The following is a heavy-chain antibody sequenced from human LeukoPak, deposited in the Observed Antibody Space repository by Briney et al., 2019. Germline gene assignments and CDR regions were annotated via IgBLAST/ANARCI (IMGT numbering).Heavy chain of an antibody. V-gene: IGHV1-69-2*01. Sequence: ASVKVSCKASGYTFTDYFMHWVRQAPGKGLEWVGRVDPADGETIYAEKFQGRVTITADTSTDTAFMELNSLRSEDTAFYFCAPARHYQRFESWGQGTLVIVSS. CDR3: APARHYQRFES. D-gene: IGHD2-2*01. J-gene: IGHJ4*02. CDR2: VDPADGET. CDR1: GYTFTDYF.